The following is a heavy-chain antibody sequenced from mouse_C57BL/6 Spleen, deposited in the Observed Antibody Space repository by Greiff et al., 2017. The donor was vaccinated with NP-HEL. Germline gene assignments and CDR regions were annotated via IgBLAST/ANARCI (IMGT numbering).Heavy chain of an antibody. Sequence: VQLQQSGAELVKPGASVKLSCTASGFNIKDYYMHWVKQRTEQGLEWIGRIDPEDGETKSAPKFQGKAPITADTSSNTAYLQLSSLTSEYTAVYYCASTLITTVVATDYWGQGTTLTVSS. CDR3: ASTLITTVVATDY. J-gene: IGHJ2*01. D-gene: IGHD1-1*01. CDR1: GFNIKDYY. V-gene: IGHV14-2*01. CDR2: IDPEDGET.